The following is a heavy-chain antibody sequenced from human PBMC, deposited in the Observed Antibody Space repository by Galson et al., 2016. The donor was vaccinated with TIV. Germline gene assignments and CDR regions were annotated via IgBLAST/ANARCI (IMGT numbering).Heavy chain of an antibody. CDR1: GGSFTSYA. Sequence: SVKVSCKASGGSFTSYAISWVRQAPGQGLEWMGAIVPMFGISTYAQKFQGRVTITADESTSTAYMELSSLRSEDTAVYYCARNRGYSVTGDFDFWGQGTLVTVSS. CDR3: ARNRGYSVTGDFDF. CDR2: IVPMFGIS. J-gene: IGHJ4*02. V-gene: IGHV1-69*13. D-gene: IGHD5/OR15-5a*01.